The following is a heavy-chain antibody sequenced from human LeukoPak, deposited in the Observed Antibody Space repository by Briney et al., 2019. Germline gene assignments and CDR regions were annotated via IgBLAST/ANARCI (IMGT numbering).Heavy chain of an antibody. D-gene: IGHD2-8*01. Sequence: SETLSLTCTVSGGSISSSSYYWGWIRQPPGKGLEWIGSIYYSGSTYYNPSLKSRVTISVDTSKNQFSLKLSSVTAADTAVYYCVTPGSVLIFAGFDYWGQGTLVTVSS. V-gene: IGHV4-39*01. CDR3: VTPGSVLIFAGFDY. CDR2: IYYSGST. CDR1: GGSISSSSYY. J-gene: IGHJ4*02.